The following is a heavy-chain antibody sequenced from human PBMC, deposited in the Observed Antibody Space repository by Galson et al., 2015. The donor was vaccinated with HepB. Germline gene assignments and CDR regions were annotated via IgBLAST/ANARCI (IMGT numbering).Heavy chain of an antibody. Sequence: SCKASGFTFTKYYIHWVRQAPGPGLEWMGILNPRAYSTTYAQKFQGRLTMTRDTSTTTVYMELSSLRSEDTAVYYCATRVDSGFDYWGQGTLVTVSS. V-gene: IGHV1-46*03. D-gene: IGHD3-9*01. CDR2: LNPRAYST. J-gene: IGHJ4*02. CDR3: ATRVDSGFDY. CDR1: GFTFTKYY.